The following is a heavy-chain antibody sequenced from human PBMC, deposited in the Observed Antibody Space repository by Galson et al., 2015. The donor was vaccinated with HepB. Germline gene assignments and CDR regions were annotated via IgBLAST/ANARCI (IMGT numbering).Heavy chain of an antibody. J-gene: IGHJ6*03. V-gene: IGHV3-30*03. Sequence: LRLSCAASGFTFSNYGMHWVRQALGKGLEWVAVISYDQKNKYYADSLKGRFTISRDNSKNTLYLQMNSLRAEDTAVYYCARDPTVTTPGYYYFYMDVWGKGATVTVSS. CDR2: ISYDQKNK. CDR1: GFTFSNYG. CDR3: ARDPTVTTPGYYYFYMDV. D-gene: IGHD4-11*01.